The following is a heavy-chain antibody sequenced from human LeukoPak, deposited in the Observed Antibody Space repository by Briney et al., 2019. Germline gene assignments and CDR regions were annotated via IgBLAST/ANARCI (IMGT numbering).Heavy chain of an antibody. D-gene: IGHD1-14*01. V-gene: IGHV3-48*01. CDR3: TKDPWPRTSYYYYYMDV. CDR1: GFTFSIYS. Sequence: GGSLRLSCAASGFTFSIYSMNWVRQAPGKGLEWISYISDTITTIHYADSVKGRFTISRDNAKNSLYLQMNSLRAEDTAVYYCTKDPWPRTSYYYYYMDVWGKGTTVTVSS. CDR2: ISDTITTI. J-gene: IGHJ6*03.